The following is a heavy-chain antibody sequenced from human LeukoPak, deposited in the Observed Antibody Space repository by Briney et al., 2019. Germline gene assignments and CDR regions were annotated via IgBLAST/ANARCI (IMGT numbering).Heavy chain of an antibody. CDR2: INSDGSST. V-gene: IGHV3-74*01. CDR1: GFTFISYW. CDR3: ARPHAYDSSGSRGMDV. J-gene: IGHJ6*02. D-gene: IGHD3-22*01. Sequence: GGSLRLSCAASGFTFISYWMYWVRQAPGKGLVWVSRINSDGSSTTYADSVKGRFTISRDNAKNTLYLQMNSLRAEDTAVYYCARPHAYDSSGSRGMDVWGQGTTVTVSS.